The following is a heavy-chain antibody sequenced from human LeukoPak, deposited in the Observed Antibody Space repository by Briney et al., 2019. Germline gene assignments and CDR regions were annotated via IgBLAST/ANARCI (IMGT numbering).Heavy chain of an antibody. D-gene: IGHD3-3*01. CDR3: ARDSLYYDFRSGYYSHYFDY. V-gene: IGHV1-46*01. Sequence: KPGASVKVSCKASGYTFTSYYMHWVRQAPGQGLEWMGIINPSGGSTSYAQKFQGRVTMTRDTSTSTVYMELSSLRSEDTAVYYCARDSLYYDFRSGYYSHYFDYWGQGTLVTVSS. CDR2: INPSGGST. J-gene: IGHJ4*02. CDR1: GYTFTSYY.